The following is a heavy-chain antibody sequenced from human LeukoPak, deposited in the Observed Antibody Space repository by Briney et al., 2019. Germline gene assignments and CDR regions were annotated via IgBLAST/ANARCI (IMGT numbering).Heavy chain of an antibody. Sequence: ASVKVSCKASGYTFTAYYMHWVRQAPGQGLEWMGWMNPNSGDTHYAQKLQGRVTMTRDTSVSAAYMELSRLSYGDTAVYYCARAGVAVGLDYWGQGTVVTVSS. CDR1: GYTFTAYY. D-gene: IGHD6-19*01. V-gene: IGHV1-2*02. CDR3: ARAGVAVGLDY. CDR2: MNPNSGDT. J-gene: IGHJ4*02.